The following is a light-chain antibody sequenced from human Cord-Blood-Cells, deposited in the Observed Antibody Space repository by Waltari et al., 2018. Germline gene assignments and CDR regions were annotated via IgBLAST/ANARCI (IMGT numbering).Light chain of an antibody. CDR2: DAS. CDR1: QSVSSSY. J-gene: IGKJ2*01. Sequence: DIVLTQFPVTLSLSPGERATLSRGASQSVSSSYLPWYQQKPGLAPRLLLYDASSRATGIPDRFSGSGSGTDFTLTISRLEPEDFAVYYCQQYGSSPYTFGQGTKLEIK. V-gene: IGKV3D-20*01. CDR3: QQYGSSPYT.